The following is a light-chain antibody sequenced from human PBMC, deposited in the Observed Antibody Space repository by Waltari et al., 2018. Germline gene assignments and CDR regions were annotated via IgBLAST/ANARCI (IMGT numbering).Light chain of an antibody. CDR2: AAS. J-gene: IGKJ1*01. V-gene: IGKV1-9*01. CDR1: QDISSY. CDR3: QHLHSYPWT. Sequence: DIQLIQSPSFLSASVGDRVTITCRASQDISSYLAWYQQKPGKAPKLLIYAASSLQSGVPPRFSGSGSGSEFTLTISSLQPEDIATYYCQHLHSYPWTFGQGTRVEIK.